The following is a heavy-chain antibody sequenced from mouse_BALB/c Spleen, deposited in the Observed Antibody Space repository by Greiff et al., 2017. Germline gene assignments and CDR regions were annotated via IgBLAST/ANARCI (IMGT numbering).Heavy chain of an antibody. V-gene: IGHV3-8*02. J-gene: IGHJ1*01. Sequence: EVKLVESGPSLVKPSQTLSLTCSVTGDSITSGYWNWIRKFPGNKLEYMGYISYSGSTYYNPSLKSRISITRDTSKNQYYLQLNSVTTEDTATYYCARSRWLLPYWYFDVWGAGTTVTVSS. CDR1: GDSITSGY. CDR3: ARSRWLLPYWYFDV. CDR2: ISYSGST. D-gene: IGHD2-3*01.